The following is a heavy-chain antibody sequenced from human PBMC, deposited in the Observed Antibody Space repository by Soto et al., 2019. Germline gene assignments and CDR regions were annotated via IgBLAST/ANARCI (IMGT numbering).Heavy chain of an antibody. CDR1: GGTFSSYT. J-gene: IGHJ1*01. D-gene: IGHD4-17*01. V-gene: IGHV1-69*02. Sequence: QVQLVQSGAEVKKPGSSVKVSCKASGGTFSSYTISWVRQAPGQGLEWMGRIIPILGIANYAQKFQGRVTITADKSTSTAYMELSSLRSEDTVVYYCAVGTTVPRGFQHWGQGTLVTVSS. CDR2: IIPILGIA. CDR3: AVGTTVPRGFQH.